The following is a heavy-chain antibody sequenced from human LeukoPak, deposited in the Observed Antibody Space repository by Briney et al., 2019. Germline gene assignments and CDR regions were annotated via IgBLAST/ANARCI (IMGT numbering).Heavy chain of an antibody. V-gene: IGHV3-15*01. CDR1: GFTFTEAW. Sequence: GGSLRLSCAASGFTFTEAWMSWVRQAPGKGLAWVGRIKSKADGGTTEYAAPVKGRFTISRDDSKNMLFLQMNSLKTEDTAMYFCTTEGSGSWDFGPYFFDYWGRGTLVTVSS. J-gene: IGHJ4*02. D-gene: IGHD3-10*01. CDR2: IKSKADGGTT. CDR3: TTEGSGSWDFGPYFFDY.